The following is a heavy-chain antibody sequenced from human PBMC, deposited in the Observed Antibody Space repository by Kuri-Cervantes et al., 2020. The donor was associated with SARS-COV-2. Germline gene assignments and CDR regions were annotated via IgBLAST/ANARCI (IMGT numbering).Heavy chain of an antibody. CDR2: ISSSGSYS. V-gene: IGHV3-11*06. J-gene: IGHJ5*02. D-gene: IGHD4-11*01. CDR1: GSTFSDHY. CDR3: ARDLARMTTSSWWGLDT. Sequence: GGSLRPSCEASGSTFSDHYMSWIRQAPGKGLEWIADISSSGSYSQSADSVEGRFTVSRDNAKNSLYLQMNSLRVEDTALYYCARDLARMTTSSWWGLDTWGQGTTVTVSS.